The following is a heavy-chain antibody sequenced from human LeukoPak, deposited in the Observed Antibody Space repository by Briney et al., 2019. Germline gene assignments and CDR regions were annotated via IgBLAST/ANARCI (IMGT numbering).Heavy chain of an antibody. CDR2: IYYSGST. V-gene: IGHV4-30-4*08. J-gene: IGHJ4*02. D-gene: IGHD3-10*01. CDR1: GGSISSGDYY. Sequence: SQTLSLTCTVSGGSISSGDYYWSWIRQPPGKGLEWIGYIYYSGSTNYNPSLKSRVTISVDTSKNQFSLKLSSVTAADTAVYYCASAEGYYGSGPFDYWGQGTLVTVSS. CDR3: ASAEGYYGSGPFDY.